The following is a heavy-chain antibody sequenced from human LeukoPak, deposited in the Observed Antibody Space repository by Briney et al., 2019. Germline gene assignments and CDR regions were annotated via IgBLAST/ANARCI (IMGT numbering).Heavy chain of an antibody. CDR3: ARRVTGDLSRFDY. CDR1: GVSISSSGYS. Sequence: SETLSLTCTVSGVSISSSGYSWGWIRQPPGKGLEWIGNINYSGSTYYNPSLKSQVTIFVDTSKNQFSLKVTSVTAADTAVYFCARRVTGDLSRFDYWGQGTLVTVSS. D-gene: IGHD7-27*01. V-gene: IGHV4-39*01. J-gene: IGHJ4*02. CDR2: INYSGST.